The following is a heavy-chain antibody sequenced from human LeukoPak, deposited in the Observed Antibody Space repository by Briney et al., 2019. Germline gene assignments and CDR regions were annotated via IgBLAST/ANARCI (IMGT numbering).Heavy chain of an antibody. CDR3: ARRLTQYDCFDP. Sequence: SQTLSLTCAISGDSVSSNSVTWNWIRQSPSRGLEWLGRTYYRSTWYNDYAVSVTGRVTVNPDTSKNQFSLHLNSVTPEDTAVYYCARRLTQYDCFDPWGQGILVTVSS. CDR2: TYYRSTWYN. J-gene: IGHJ5*02. CDR1: GDSVSSNSVT. D-gene: IGHD2-2*01. V-gene: IGHV6-1*01.